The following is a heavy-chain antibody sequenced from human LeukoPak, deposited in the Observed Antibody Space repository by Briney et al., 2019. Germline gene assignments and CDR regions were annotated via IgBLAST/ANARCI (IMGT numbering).Heavy chain of an antibody. J-gene: IGHJ3*02. CDR3: ARSRLLRYDAFDI. CDR1: GYTFTGYY. CDR2: INPNSGGT. D-gene: IGHD2/OR15-2a*01. V-gene: IGHV1-2*02. Sequence: ASVKVCCKASGYTFTGYYIHWVRQAPGQGVEWMGWINPNSGGTNYAQNFQGRVTMTRDTSISTAYLEVSRLRSDDTAVYYCARSRLLRYDAFDIWGQGTMVTVSS.